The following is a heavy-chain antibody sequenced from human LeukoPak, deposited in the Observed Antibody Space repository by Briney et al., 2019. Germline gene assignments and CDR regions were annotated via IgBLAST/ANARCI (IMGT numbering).Heavy chain of an antibody. Sequence: ASVKVSCKASGYTFTSYDINWVRQATGQGLEWMGWMNPNSGNTGYAQKFQGRVTITRNTSISTAYMELSSLRSEDTAVYYCARVGSSTSYYHYMDVWGKGTTVTVSS. D-gene: IGHD2-2*01. CDR1: GYTFTSYD. V-gene: IGHV1-8*03. CDR3: ARVGSSTSYYHYMDV. CDR2: MNPNSGNT. J-gene: IGHJ6*03.